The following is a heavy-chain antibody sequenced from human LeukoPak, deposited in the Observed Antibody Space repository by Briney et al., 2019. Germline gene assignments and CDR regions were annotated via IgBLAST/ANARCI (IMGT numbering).Heavy chain of an antibody. J-gene: IGHJ4*02. CDR3: ARDSTYYYASGSSGPHYFDY. D-gene: IGHD3-10*01. V-gene: IGHV3-30*01. CDR1: GFTFSSYA. CDR2: ISYDGGIT. Sequence: GGSLRLSCAASGFTFSSYAMHWVRQAPGKGLEWVAVISYDGGITNYADSVKGRFTISRDNSKNTLYLQLNSLRAEDAAVYYCARDSTYYYASGSSGPHYFDYWGQGALVTVSS.